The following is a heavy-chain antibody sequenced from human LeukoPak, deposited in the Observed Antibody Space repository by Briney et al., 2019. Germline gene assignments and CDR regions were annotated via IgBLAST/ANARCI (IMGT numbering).Heavy chain of an antibody. CDR3: ASNTGTVFDY. V-gene: IGHV4-59*01. Sequence: SETLSLTCTVSGGSISSYYWSWIRQPPGKRLEWIGYIHYSGSTNYNPSLRGRVTISLEMSKQQFSLNLTSVTAADTAVYYCASNTGTVFDYWGQGALVTVSS. D-gene: IGHD7-27*01. J-gene: IGHJ4*02. CDR2: IHYSGST. CDR1: GGSISSYY.